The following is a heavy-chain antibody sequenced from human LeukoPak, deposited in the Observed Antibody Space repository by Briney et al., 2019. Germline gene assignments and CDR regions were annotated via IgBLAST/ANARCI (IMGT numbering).Heavy chain of an antibody. CDR2: ISPNSGGT. Sequence: ASVKVSCKASGYTFTTYYIHWVRQAPGQGLEWMGWISPNSGGTNYAQNFQGRVTLTRDTSITTAYMELSRLTSDDTAVYYCARRVAVARRDAFDIWGQGTMVTVSS. CDR3: ARRVAVARRDAFDI. V-gene: IGHV1-2*02. D-gene: IGHD6-19*01. CDR1: GYTFTTYY. J-gene: IGHJ3*02.